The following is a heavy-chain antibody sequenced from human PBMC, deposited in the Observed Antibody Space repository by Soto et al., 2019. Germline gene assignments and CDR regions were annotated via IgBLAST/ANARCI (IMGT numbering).Heavy chain of an antibody. CDR1: GGSISSSSYY. J-gene: IGHJ6*03. V-gene: IGHV4-39*01. Sequence: SETLSLTCTVSGGSISSSSYYWGWIRQPPGKGLEWIGSIYYSGSTYYNPSLKSRVTISVDTSKNQFSLKLSSVTAADTAVYYCARLDPGYESLGVFYYYYYMDVWGKGTTVTVSS. CDR3: ARLDPGYESLGVFYYYYYMDV. D-gene: IGHD5-12*01. CDR2: IYYSGST.